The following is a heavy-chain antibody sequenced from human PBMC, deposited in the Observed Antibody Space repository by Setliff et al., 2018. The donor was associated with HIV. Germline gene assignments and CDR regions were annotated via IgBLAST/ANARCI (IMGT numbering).Heavy chain of an antibody. CDR3: ARAAAGNTGPFDL. J-gene: IGHJ4*02. CDR1: DSGTYY. V-gene: IGHV4-4*07. D-gene: IGHD4-17*01. Sequence: PSETLSLTCTVSDSGTYYWSWIRQPAGKGLEWIGRVSSRGDTNYNPSLKSRVTMSVDTSKNQFSLKLTSVTASDTAVYYCARAAAGNTGPFDLWGQGSPVTVPQ. CDR2: VSSRGDT.